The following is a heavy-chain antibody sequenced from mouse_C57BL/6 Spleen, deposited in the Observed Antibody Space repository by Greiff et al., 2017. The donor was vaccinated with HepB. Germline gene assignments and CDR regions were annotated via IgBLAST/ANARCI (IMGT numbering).Heavy chain of an antibody. CDR2: IDPNSGGT. J-gene: IGHJ1*03. V-gene: IGHV1-72*01. CDR1: GYTFTSYW. D-gene: IGHD1-1*01. Sequence: QVQLQQPGAELVKPGASVKLSCKASGYTFTSYWMHWVRQRPGRGLEWIGRIDPNSGGTKYNEKFKSKATLTVDKPSSTAYMQLSSLTSEDSAVYYCARHYYGSSYWYFDVWGTGTTVTVSS. CDR3: ARHYYGSSYWYFDV.